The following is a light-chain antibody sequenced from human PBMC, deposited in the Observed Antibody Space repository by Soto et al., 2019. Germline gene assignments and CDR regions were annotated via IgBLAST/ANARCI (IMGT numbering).Light chain of an antibody. CDR1: SSDVGGYKY. V-gene: IGLV2-8*01. Sequence: QSALTQPPSDSGSPGQSVTISCTGTSSDVGGYKYVSWYQQHPGKAPKLMIFEVNKRPSGVPDRFSGSKSGNTASLTVSGLQAEDEADYYCSSYAGINNLGVFGTGTKSPS. J-gene: IGLJ1*01. CDR3: SSYAGINNLGV. CDR2: EVN.